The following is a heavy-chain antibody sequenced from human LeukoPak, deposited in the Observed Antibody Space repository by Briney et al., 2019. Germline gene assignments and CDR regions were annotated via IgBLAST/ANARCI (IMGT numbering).Heavy chain of an antibody. V-gene: IGHV3-30*18. CDR3: VKSSGMDDYGMDA. J-gene: IGHJ6*02. CDR1: GFTFNRCG. D-gene: IGHD3-10*01. Sequence: PGRSLRLSCAASGFTFNRCGMHWVRHAPGKGLERVARILDDGSRQYYTDAVKGRFTIARDNSKNTLFLQMNSLRAEDTAVYYCVKSSGMDDYGMDAWGQGTTVTVSS. CDR2: ILDDGSRQ.